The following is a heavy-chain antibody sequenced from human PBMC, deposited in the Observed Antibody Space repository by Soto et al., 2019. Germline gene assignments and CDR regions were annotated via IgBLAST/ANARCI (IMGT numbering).Heavy chain of an antibody. CDR2: ISYDGSNK. V-gene: IGHV3-30*18. Sequence: SLRLSCAASGFTFSSYGMHWVRQAPGKGLEWVAVISYDGSNKYYADSVKGRFTISRDNSKNTLYLQMNSLRAEDTAVYYCAKDRGVAHAYYYYGMDVWGQGTTVTVSS. D-gene: IGHD3-10*01. CDR3: AKDRGVAHAYYYYGMDV. CDR1: GFTFSSYG. J-gene: IGHJ6*02.